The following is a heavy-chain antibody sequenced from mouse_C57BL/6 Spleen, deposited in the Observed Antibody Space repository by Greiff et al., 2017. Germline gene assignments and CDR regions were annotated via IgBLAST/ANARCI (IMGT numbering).Heavy chain of an antibody. J-gene: IGHJ3*01. CDR2: INPYNGDT. Sequence: VQLQQSGPELVKPGDSVKISCKASGYSFTGYFMNWVMQSHGKSLEWIGRINPYNGDTFYNQKFKGKATLTVDKSSSTAHMERRSLTSEDSAVYYCARGTGTTGWFAYWGQGTLVTVSA. CDR1: GYSFTGYF. CDR3: ARGTGTTGWFAY. V-gene: IGHV1-20*01. D-gene: IGHD4-1*01.